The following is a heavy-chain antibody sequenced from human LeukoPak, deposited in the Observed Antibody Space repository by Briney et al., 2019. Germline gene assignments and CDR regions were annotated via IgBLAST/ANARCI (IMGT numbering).Heavy chain of an antibody. CDR2: IHYSGST. D-gene: IGHD6-19*01. Sequence: SETLSLTCTVSGGSISSSSYYWGWIRQPPGKGLEWIGSIHYSGSTYYNPSLKSRVTISVDTSKNQFSLKLSSVTAADRAVYYCARVGSGWQPFDYWGQGTLVTVSS. J-gene: IGHJ4*02. CDR3: ARVGSGWQPFDY. CDR1: GGSISSSSYY. V-gene: IGHV4-39*07.